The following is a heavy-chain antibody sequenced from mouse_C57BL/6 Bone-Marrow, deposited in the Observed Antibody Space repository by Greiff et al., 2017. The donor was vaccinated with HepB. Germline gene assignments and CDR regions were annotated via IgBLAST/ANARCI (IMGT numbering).Heavy chain of an antibody. D-gene: IGHD1-1*01. V-gene: IGHV7-3*01. CDR3: ARYPLPPPCYGSLYAMGY. CDR2: IRNKANGYTT. CDR1: GFTFTDYY. Sequence: EVKVVESGGGLVQPGGSLSLSCAASGFTFTDYYMSWVRQPPGKALEWLGFIRNKANGYTTEYSASVKGRFTISRDNSQSILYLQMNALRAEDSATYYCARYPLPPPCYGSLYAMGYWGQGTSVTVSS. J-gene: IGHJ4*01.